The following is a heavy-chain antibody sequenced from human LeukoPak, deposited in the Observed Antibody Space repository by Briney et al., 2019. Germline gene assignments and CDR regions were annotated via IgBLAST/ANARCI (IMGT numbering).Heavy chain of an antibody. V-gene: IGHV3-48*01. D-gene: IGHD3-10*01. CDR2: ISSSSSII. J-gene: IGHJ4*02. Sequence: PGGSLSLSCAASGFSFSTYSMNWVRQAPGKGLEWVSYISSSSSIISYADSVRGRFTISRDNAKNSLYLQMNSLRGEDTAVYYCARDRYYGSGTYHNAGGCFDYWGQGILVTVSS. CDR1: GFSFSTYS. CDR3: ARDRYYGSGTYHNAGGCFDY.